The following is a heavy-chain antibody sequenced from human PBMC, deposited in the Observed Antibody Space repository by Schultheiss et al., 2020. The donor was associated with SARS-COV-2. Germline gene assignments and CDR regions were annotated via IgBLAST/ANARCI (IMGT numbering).Heavy chain of an antibody. J-gene: IGHJ2*01. Sequence: SETLSLTCTVSGGSISSGGYYWSWIRQHPGKGLEWIGYIYYSGSTYYNPSLKSRVTISVDTSKNQFSLKLSSVTAADTAVYYCANIVGAYKRDDWYFDLWGRGTLVTVSS. CDR3: ANIVGAYKRDDWYFDL. CDR1: GGSISSGGYY. D-gene: IGHD1-26*01. CDR2: IYYSGST. V-gene: IGHV4-31*03.